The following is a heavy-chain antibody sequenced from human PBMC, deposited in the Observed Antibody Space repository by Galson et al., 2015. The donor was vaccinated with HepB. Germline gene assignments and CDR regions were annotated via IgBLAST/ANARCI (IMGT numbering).Heavy chain of an antibody. J-gene: IGHJ3*02. CDR1: GFTFSSYS. D-gene: IGHD3-16*02. CDR2: ISSSSSTI. V-gene: IGHV3-48*01. CDR3: ARDRVYYDYVWGSYRFGAVDI. Sequence: SLRLSCAASGFTFSSYSMNWVRQAPGKGLEWVSYISSSSSTIYYADSVKGRFTISRDNAKNSLYLQMNSLRAEDTAVYYCARDRVYYDYVWGSYRFGAVDIWGQGTMVTVSS.